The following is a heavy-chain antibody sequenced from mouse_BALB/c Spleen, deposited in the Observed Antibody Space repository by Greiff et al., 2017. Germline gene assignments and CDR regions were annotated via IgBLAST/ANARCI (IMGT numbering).Heavy chain of an antibody. CDR2: IDPANGNT. D-gene: IGHD2-4*01. V-gene: IGHV14-3*02. CDR3: ARRDDYGGVYYFDY. CDR1: GFNIKDTY. Sequence: EVQLQQSGAELVKPGASVKLSCTASGFNIKDTYMHWVKQRPEQGLEWIGRIDPANGNTKYDPKFQGKATITADTSSNTAYLQLSSLTSEDTAVYYCARRDDYGGVYYFDYWGQGTTLTVSS. J-gene: IGHJ2*01.